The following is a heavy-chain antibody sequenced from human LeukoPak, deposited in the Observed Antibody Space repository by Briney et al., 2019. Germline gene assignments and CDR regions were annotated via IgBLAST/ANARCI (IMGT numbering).Heavy chain of an antibody. Sequence: SETLSLTCTVSGGSISSYYWSWIRQPPGKGLEWIGYIYYSGSTNYNPSLKSRVTISVDTSKNQFSLKLSSVTAADTAVYYCARSTVVTPGDYWGQGTLVTVSS. J-gene: IGHJ4*02. V-gene: IGHV4-59*08. D-gene: IGHD4-23*01. CDR3: ARSTVVTPGDY. CDR2: IYYSGST. CDR1: GGSISSYY.